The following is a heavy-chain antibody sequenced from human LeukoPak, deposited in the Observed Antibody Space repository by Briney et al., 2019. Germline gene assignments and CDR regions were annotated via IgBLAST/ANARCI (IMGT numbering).Heavy chain of an antibody. CDR1: GYTFTSYG. V-gene: IGHV1-18*01. CDR3: ARCPGWELLRGYWFDP. D-gene: IGHD1-26*01. CDR2: ISADNGNT. J-gene: IGHJ5*02. Sequence: ASVKVSCKASGYTFTSYGISWVRHAPGQGLEGMGWISADNGNTNYAQQPQERVAMTTDTSTSTAYIELRSLRSDDTAVYYCARCPGWELLRGYWFDPWGQGTLVTVSS.